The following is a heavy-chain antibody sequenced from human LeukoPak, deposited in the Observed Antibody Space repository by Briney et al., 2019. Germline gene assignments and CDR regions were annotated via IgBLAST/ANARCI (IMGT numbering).Heavy chain of an antibody. D-gene: IGHD4-17*01. V-gene: IGHV4-61*01. CDR2: IYYTGIT. CDR3: ATSGATTVTTWGGTWFDP. Sequence: SETLSLTCTVSGYSISSGYYWGWIRQPPGKGLEWIAYIYYTGITNYNPSLKSRVNISVDMSKNQFFLRLNSVTAADTAVYFCATSGATTVTTWGGTWFDPWGQGTLVTVSS. CDR1: GYSISSGYY. J-gene: IGHJ5*02.